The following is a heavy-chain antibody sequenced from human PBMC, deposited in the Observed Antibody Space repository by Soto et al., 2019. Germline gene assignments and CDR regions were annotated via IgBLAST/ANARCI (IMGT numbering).Heavy chain of an antibody. CDR1: GGSFSGYY. V-gene: IGHV4-34*01. J-gene: IGHJ4*02. CDR2: INHSGST. CDR3: ARGPNLVSRYFDWLSPFDY. D-gene: IGHD3-9*01. Sequence: PSETLSLTCAVYGGSFSGYYWSWIRQPPGKGLEWIGEINHSGSTNYNPSLKSRVTISVDTSKNQFSLKLSSVTAADTAVYYCARGPNLVSRYFDWLSPFDYWAREPWSPSPQ.